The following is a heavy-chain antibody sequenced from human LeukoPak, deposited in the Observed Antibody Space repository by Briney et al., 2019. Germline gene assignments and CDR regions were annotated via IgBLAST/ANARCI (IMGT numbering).Heavy chain of an antibody. Sequence: GGSLRLSCAASGFTFSSYAMSWVRQAPGKGLEWVSAISGSGGSTYYADSVKGRFTISRDNCKNTLYLQMNSLRAEDTAVYYCAKMIGVRYFDWLDQTPDYWGQGTLVTVSS. CDR3: AKMIGVRYFDWLDQTPDY. V-gene: IGHV3-23*01. J-gene: IGHJ4*02. D-gene: IGHD3-9*01. CDR1: GFTFSSYA. CDR2: ISGSGGST.